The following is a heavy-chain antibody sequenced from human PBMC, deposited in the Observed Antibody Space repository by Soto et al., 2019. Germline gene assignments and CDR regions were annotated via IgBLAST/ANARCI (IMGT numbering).Heavy chain of an antibody. CDR3: ATSKRPLGRISPYMDV. D-gene: IGHD6-6*01. CDR1: GGTFSSHT. CDR2: IIPMLGIT. Sequence: QVQLVQSGAEVKKPGSSVKVSCKAPGGTFSSHTISWVRQAPGQGLEWMGTIIPMLGITNYAQKFQGRVTLTADKSTTTAYMELSSLRSEDTAVYYCATSKRPLGRISPYMDVWGQGTTVTVSS. J-gene: IGHJ6*02. V-gene: IGHV1-69*02.